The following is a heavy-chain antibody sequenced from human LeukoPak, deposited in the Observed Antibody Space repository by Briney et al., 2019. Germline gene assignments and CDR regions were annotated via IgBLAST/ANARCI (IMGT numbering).Heavy chain of an antibody. D-gene: IGHD2-2*02. CDR1: GYTFSGYY. CDR2: INTKTGVT. V-gene: IGHV1-2*06. CDR3: ARGTYTTAAFTYWVAP. J-gene: IGHJ5*02. Sequence: SVNVSRKASGYTFSGYYMNWVRQAPGQGLEWMGRINTKTGVTSIAQKFQGRVALTSDASINAAYLELSGLMSDDTAVYFCARGTYTTAAFTYWVAPWGQGTWVTVSS.